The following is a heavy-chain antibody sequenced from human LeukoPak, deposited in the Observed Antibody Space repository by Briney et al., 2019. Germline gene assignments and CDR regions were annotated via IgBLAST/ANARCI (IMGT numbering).Heavy chain of an antibody. CDR3: AKQSHDYGGYMDF. V-gene: IGHV3-23*01. Sequence: GGSLRLSCAASGFIFRNYGMNWVRQPPGKGLEWVSTIRNSGSSTSYADSVKGRFTISRDNSKNTLYLQLNSLRADDTALYYCAKQSHDYGGYMDFWGQGTLVTVSS. CDR2: IRNSGSST. CDR1: GFIFRNYG. J-gene: IGHJ4*02. D-gene: IGHD4-17*01.